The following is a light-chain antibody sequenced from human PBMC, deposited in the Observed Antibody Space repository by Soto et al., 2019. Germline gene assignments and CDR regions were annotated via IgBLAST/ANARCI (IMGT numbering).Light chain of an antibody. CDR1: QSVSTN. V-gene: IGKV3-15*01. CDR2: GAS. J-gene: IGKJ5*01. CDR3: QQRSNWPPSIT. Sequence: EIVMTQSPATLSVSPGESATLSCRASQSVSTNLAWYQQKPGQAPRLLIYGASTRATGIPARFSGSGSGTEFTLTISSLQSEDFAVYYCQQRSNWPPSITFGQGTRLEIK.